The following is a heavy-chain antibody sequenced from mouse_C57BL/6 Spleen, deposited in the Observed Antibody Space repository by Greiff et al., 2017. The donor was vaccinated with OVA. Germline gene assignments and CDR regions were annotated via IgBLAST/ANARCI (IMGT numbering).Heavy chain of an antibody. J-gene: IGHJ4*01. CDR3: ARSGRDYADYYAMDY. CDR1: GYSFTGYY. CDR2: INPSTGGT. V-gene: IGHV1-42*01. D-gene: IGHD2-4*01. Sequence: VQLQQSGPELVKPGASVKISCKASGYSFTGYYMNWVKQSPEKSLEWIGEINPSTGGTTYNQKFKAKATLTVAKSSSTAYMQLKSLTSEDSAVYNCARSGRDYADYYAMDYWGQGTSVTVSS.